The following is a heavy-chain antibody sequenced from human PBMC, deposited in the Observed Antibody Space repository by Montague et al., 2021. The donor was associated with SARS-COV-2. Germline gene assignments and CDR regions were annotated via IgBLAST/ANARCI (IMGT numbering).Heavy chain of an antibody. CDR3: ARDLGGAAAGNFDY. V-gene: IGHV3-66*01. D-gene: IGHD6-13*01. CDR2: IYSGGST. Sequence: SLRLSCAASGFTVSSNYMSWVRQAPGKGLEWVSVIYSGGSTYYADSVKGRFTISRDNSKNTLYLQMNSLGAEDTAVYYCARDLGGAAAGNFDYWGQGTLVTVSS. CDR1: GFTVSSNY. J-gene: IGHJ4*02.